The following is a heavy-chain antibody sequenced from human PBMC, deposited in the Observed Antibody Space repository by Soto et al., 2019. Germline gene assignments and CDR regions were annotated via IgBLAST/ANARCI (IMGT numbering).Heavy chain of an antibody. CDR3: ARVRQYCSTTSCYLDP. J-gene: IGHJ5*02. D-gene: IGHD2-2*01. Sequence: SETLSLTCAVSGGSISSSNWWHWVRQPPGKGLEWIGEIHHSGTTNYNPSLKSRVAISVDKSKNQFSLKLNSVTAADTAVYYCARVRQYCSTTSCYLDPWGQGTLVTVSS. CDR1: GGSISSSNW. V-gene: IGHV4-4*02. CDR2: IHHSGTT.